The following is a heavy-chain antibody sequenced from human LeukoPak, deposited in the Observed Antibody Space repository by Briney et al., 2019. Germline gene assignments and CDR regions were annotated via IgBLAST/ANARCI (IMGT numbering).Heavy chain of an antibody. CDR3: ARATITMTVGIPADGFDI. V-gene: IGHV4-61*02. CDR2: IYSSGST. D-gene: IGHD3-22*01. J-gene: IGHJ3*02. Sequence: SETLSLTCTVSGGSISSGFYYWSWIRQPAGKGLEWIGRIYSSGSTNYNPSLKSRVTMSVDTSKNQFSLNLSSVTAADTAVYYCARATITMTVGIPADGFDIWGQGTVVTVSS. CDR1: GGSISSGFYY.